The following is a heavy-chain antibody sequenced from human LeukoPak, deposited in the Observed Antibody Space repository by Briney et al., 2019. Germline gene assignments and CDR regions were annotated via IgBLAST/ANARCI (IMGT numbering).Heavy chain of an antibody. CDR2: INHSGST. V-gene: IGHV4-34*01. CDR1: GGSFSGYY. CDR3: ARPLYYYGSGSYYY. D-gene: IGHD3-10*01. Sequence: SETLSLTGAVYGGSFSGYYWSWIRQRPGKGLEWIGEINHSGSTNYNPSLKSRVTISVDTSKNQFSLKLSSVTAADTAVYYCARPLYYYGSGSYYYWGQGTLVTVSS. J-gene: IGHJ4*02.